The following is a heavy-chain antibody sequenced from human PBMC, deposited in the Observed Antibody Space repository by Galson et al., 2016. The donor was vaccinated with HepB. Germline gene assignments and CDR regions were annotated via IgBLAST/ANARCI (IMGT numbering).Heavy chain of an antibody. D-gene: IGHD2-2*01. J-gene: IGHJ5*02. CDR2: IDPSGGTT. CDR1: GYIFTRYY. V-gene: IGHV1-46*01. Sequence: SVKVSCKASGYIFTRYYMHWVRQVPGQGLEWMGIIDPSGGTTNYAQKFQGRVTMTRDTSTNTVYLELSSLRSEDTAVYYCAREGVVVVPAANIGFGPWGQGTLVTVSP. CDR3: AREGVVVVPAANIGFGP.